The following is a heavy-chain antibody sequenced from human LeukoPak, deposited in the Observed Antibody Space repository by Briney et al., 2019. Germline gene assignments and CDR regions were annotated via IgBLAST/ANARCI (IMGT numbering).Heavy chain of an antibody. D-gene: IGHD1-1*01. Sequence: GGSLRLSCAASGFTFNSYDMSWVRQAQGKGLEWVSAISGSGGSTYYADSVKGRFTISRDNSKNTLYLQMNSLRVEDTTVYYCAKDRSAGTYFDFWGQGTLVTVSS. V-gene: IGHV3-23*01. CDR1: GFTFNSYD. CDR3: AKDRSAGTYFDF. J-gene: IGHJ4*02. CDR2: ISGSGGST.